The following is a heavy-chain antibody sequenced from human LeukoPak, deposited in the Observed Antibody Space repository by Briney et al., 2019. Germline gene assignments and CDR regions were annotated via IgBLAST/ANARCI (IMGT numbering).Heavy chain of an antibody. D-gene: IGHD1-26*01. CDR2: IYYSGST. J-gene: IGHJ6*03. V-gene: IGHV4-59*01. Sequence: SETLSLNCTVSGGSISRYYWSWIRQPPGKGLGSIGYIYYSGSTNYNPSLKSRVTISVDTSKNQFSLKLSSVTAADTAVYYCARHPGWELGYYYMDVWGKGTTVTVSS. CDR1: GGSISRYY. CDR3: ARHPGWELGYYYMDV.